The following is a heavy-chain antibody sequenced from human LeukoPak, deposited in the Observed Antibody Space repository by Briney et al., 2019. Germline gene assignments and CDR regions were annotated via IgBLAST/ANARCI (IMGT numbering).Heavy chain of an antibody. V-gene: IGHV3-74*01. J-gene: IGHJ4*02. CDR3: ARVGGSWFSDY. D-gene: IGHD6-13*01. Sequence: GGSLRLSCAASGFTFSGYWMQWVRQAPGKGLVWVSRINGDGSGTSYADSVEGRFTISRDNAENTLYLQMNSLRADDTAVYYCARVGGSWFSDYWGQGTLVTVSS. CDR2: INGDGSGT. CDR1: GFTFSGYW.